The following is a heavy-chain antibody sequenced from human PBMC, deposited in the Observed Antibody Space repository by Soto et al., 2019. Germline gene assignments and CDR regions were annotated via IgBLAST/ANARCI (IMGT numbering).Heavy chain of an antibody. V-gene: IGHV4-59*01. Sequence: SETLSLTCTFSGGSISSYYWSWIRQPPGKGLEWIGYIYYSGSTNYNPSLKSRVTISVDTSKNQFSLKLSSVTAADTAVYYCARDLCSGGSCPDAFDIWGQGTMVTVSS. CDR1: GGSISSYY. J-gene: IGHJ3*02. D-gene: IGHD2-15*01. CDR2: IYYSGST. CDR3: ARDLCSGGSCPDAFDI.